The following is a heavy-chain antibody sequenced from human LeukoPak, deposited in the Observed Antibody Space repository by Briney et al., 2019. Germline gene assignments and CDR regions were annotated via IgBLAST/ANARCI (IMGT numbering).Heavy chain of an antibody. J-gene: IGHJ4*02. D-gene: IGHD2-21*01. CDR3: ARDLWSPVDF. CDR1: GFTFSSYN. V-gene: IGHV3-21*01. Sequence: GGSLRLSCAASGFTFSSYNMNSVRQAPGEGLEWRSCISSSSIYIYYADSVKGRFTISRENAKKSLYLQMNSLRAEDTAVYYCARDLWSPVDFWGQGTLVTVSS. CDR2: ISSSSIYI.